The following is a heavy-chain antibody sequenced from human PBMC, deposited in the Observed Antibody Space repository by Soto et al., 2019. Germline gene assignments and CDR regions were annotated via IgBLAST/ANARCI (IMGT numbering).Heavy chain of an antibody. V-gene: IGHV4-39*07. CDR1: GGSISSRSYY. J-gene: IGHJ5*02. CDR2: MYYSGST. D-gene: IGHD3-10*01. CDR3: ARELFGRSVWFDP. Sequence: SETLSLTCTVSGGSISSRSYYWGWIRQPPGKGLEWIGSMYYSGSTYYNPSLKSRVTISVDTSKNQFSLKLSSVTAADTAVYYCARELFGRSVWFDPWGQGTLVTVSS.